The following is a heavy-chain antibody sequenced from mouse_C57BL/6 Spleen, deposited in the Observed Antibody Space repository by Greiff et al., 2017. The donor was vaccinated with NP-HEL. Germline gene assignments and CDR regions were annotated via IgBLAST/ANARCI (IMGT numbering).Heavy chain of an antibody. Sequence: DVQLVESGGDLVKPGGSLKLSCAASGFTFSSYGMSWVRQTPDKRLEWVATISSGGSYTHYPASVKGRFTITPDNAKNTLYLQMSSLKSEDTAMYYWAGDYYSWFAYWGQGTLVTVSA. D-gene: IGHD1-1*01. CDR1: GFTFSSYG. CDR2: ISSGGSYT. J-gene: IGHJ3*01. V-gene: IGHV5-6*01. CDR3: AGDYYSWFAY.